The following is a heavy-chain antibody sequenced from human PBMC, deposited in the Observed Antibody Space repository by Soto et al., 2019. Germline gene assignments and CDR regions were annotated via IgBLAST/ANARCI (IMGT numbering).Heavy chain of an antibody. Sequence: QLQLQESGPGLVKPSETLSLTCTVSGGSISSSSHYWGWIRQPPGKGLEWIGSIFYSGSTYYNPSLKSRVTISVDTSKNQFSLKLSSVTAADTAVYYCARQFYYGMDVWGQGTTVTVSS. J-gene: IGHJ6*02. CDR2: IFYSGST. V-gene: IGHV4-39*01. CDR1: GGSISSSSHY. CDR3: ARQFYYGMDV.